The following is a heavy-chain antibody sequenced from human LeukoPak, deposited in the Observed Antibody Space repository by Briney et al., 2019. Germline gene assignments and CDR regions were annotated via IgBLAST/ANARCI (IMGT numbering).Heavy chain of an antibody. J-gene: IGHJ4*02. V-gene: IGHV3-7*05. Sequence: PGGSLRLSCAASGFTFSNYWMSSVRQAPGKGLEWVANINQDGSEKHYVDSVKGRFTISRDNAKNSLYLQMNSLRVDDTAVYYCARGKRCGSSTSCSGFDYWGQGTLVTVSS. D-gene: IGHD2-2*01. CDR2: INQDGSEK. CDR3: ARGKRCGSSTSCSGFDY. CDR1: GFTFSNYW.